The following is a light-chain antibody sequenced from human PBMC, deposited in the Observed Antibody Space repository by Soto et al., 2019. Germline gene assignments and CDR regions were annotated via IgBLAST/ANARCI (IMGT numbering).Light chain of an antibody. CDR3: QQYNNWPPIT. CDR1: QSVSSN. CDR2: GAS. V-gene: IGKV3-15*01. Sequence: EVVMTHSPATLSVKPGERATLSCRASQSVSSNLAWYQQKPGQAPRLLICGASTRATGIPARFSGSGSGTEFTLTISSLQSEDFAVYYCQQYNNWPPITFGHGTRLEIK. J-gene: IGKJ5*01.